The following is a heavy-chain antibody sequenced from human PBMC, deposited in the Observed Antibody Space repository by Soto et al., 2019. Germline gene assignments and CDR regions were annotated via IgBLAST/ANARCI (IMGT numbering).Heavy chain of an antibody. V-gene: IGHV4-34*01. J-gene: IGHJ6*02. D-gene: IGHD3-10*01. CDR3: ARGYYYGSGSYSSSNGYYGMDV. CDR2: INHSGST. CDR1: GGSFSGYY. Sequence: SETLSLTCAVYGGSFSGYYWSWIRQPPGKGLEWIGEINHSGSTNYNPSLKSRVTISVDTSKNQFSLKLSSVTAADTAVYYCARGYYYGSGSYSSSNGYYGMDVWGQGATVTVSS.